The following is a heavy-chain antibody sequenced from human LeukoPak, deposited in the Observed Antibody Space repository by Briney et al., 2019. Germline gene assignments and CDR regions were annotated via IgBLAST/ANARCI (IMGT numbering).Heavy chain of an antibody. CDR2: INPNSGGT. V-gene: IGHV1-2*02. J-gene: IGHJ4*02. Sequence: ASVKVSCKASGYTFTGYYMHWVRQAPGQGLEWMGWINPNSGGTNYAQKFQGRVTMTRDTFISTAYMELSRLRSDDTAVYYCANLMRGYSGYADYWGQGTLVTVSS. CDR3: ANLMRGYSGYADY. CDR1: GYTFTGYY. D-gene: IGHD5-12*01.